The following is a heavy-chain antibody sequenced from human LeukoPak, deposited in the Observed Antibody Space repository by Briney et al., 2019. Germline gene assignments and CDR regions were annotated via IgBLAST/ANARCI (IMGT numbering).Heavy chain of an antibody. CDR1: GYSFTNNW. CDR3: ARRHYYYYGMDV. J-gene: IGHJ6*02. Sequence: GESLKISCKGSGYSFTNNWIGWVRQMPGKGLEWMGITYPGDSNTRYSPSFQGQVTISADKSISSAYLQWSSLKASDTAMYYCARRHYYYYGMDVWGQGTTVTVSS. V-gene: IGHV5-51*01. CDR2: TYPGDSNT.